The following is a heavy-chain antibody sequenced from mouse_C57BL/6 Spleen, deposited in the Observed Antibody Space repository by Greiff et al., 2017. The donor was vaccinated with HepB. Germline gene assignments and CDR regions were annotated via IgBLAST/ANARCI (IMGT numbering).Heavy chain of an antibody. J-gene: IGHJ2*01. D-gene: IGHD1-1*01. CDR3: ARSATVVATDYLDY. CDR2: IDPSDSYT. Sequence: QVHVKQPGAELVMPGASVKLSCKASGYTFTSYWMHWVKQRPGQGLEWIGEIDPSDSYTNYNQKFKGKSTLTVDKSSSTAYMQLSSLTSEDSAVYYGARSATVVATDYLDYWGQGTTLTVSS. CDR1: GYTFTSYW. V-gene: IGHV1-69*01.